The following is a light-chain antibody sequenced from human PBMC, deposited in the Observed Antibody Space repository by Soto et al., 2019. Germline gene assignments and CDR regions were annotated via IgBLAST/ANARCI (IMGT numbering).Light chain of an antibody. V-gene: IGKV3-15*01. CDR2: GAS. CDR3: QQYNNWPPLT. CDR1: QNINSN. Sequence: EIVMTQSPVALSVSPGEGATLSCRASQNINSNLAWYQQKPGQAPRLLIYGASTRATGIPARFSGSGSGTEFTLTISSLPSEDFAVYYCQQYNNWPPLTFGGGTKVEIK. J-gene: IGKJ4*01.